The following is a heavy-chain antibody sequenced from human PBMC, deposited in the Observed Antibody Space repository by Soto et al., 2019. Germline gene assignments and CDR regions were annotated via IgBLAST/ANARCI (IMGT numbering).Heavy chain of an antibody. J-gene: IGHJ6*02. D-gene: IGHD3-3*01. V-gene: IGHV3-48*03. Sequence: PGGSLRLSCAASGSTFSSSEMHWVRQAPGKGLEWVSYISKSGTVIYYADSVKGRFTISRDNAKNLLYLQMNSLRAEDTAVYFCASVNLRFFYGFDVWGQVTSVTVSS. CDR2: ISKSGTVI. CDR3: ASVNLRFFYGFDV. CDR1: GSTFSSSE.